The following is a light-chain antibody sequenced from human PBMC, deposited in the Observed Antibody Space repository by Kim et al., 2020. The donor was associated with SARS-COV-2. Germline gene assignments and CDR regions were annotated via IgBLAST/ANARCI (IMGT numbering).Light chain of an antibody. V-gene: IGKV1-27*01. CDR3: QKYNSAPWT. CDR1: QGISNS. Sequence: AAVGDKVTITCRASQGISNSLAWYQQKPGKGPKVLIYDASTLQSGVPSRVSGSGSGTDFTLTISSLQPEDVATYYCQKYNSAPWTLGQGTKVDIK. CDR2: DAS. J-gene: IGKJ1*01.